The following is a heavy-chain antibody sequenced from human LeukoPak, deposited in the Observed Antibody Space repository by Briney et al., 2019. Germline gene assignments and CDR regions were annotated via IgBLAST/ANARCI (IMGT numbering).Heavy chain of an antibody. J-gene: IGHJ4*02. CDR1: GLTFSSYA. V-gene: IGHV3-23*01. CDR2: ISGSGGST. D-gene: IGHD2-21*02. CDR3: AKALRDLREY. Sequence: GGSLRLSCAASGLTFSSYAMSWVRQAPGKGLEWVSAISGSGGSTYYADSVKGRFTISRDNSKNTLYQQMNSLRAEDTAVYYCAKALRDLREYWGQGTLVTVSS.